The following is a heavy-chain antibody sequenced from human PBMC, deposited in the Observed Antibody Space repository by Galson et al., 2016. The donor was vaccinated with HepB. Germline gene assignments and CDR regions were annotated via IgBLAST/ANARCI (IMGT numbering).Heavy chain of an antibody. D-gene: IGHD6-13*01. J-gene: IGHJ4*02. V-gene: IGHV1-3*01. CDR3: ARGFRIAADY. CDR2: IDAGDVNA. CDR1: GYRFSDYA. Sequence: SVKVSCKASGYRFSDYAMHWVRQAPGQSLEWMGWIDAGDVNAEYSEKFQGRVTISRDTPATTVSMELSSLRTEDTAMYYCARGFRIAADYWGQGTQVTVSS.